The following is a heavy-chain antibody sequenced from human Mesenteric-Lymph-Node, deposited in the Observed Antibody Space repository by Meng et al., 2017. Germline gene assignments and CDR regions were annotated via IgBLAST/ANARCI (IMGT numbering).Heavy chain of an antibody. CDR3: TNDRLNH. V-gene: IGHV3-74*03. D-gene: IGHD3-16*01. CDR1: GFSFTDHW. CDR2: IDPDGSDP. Sequence: GESLKISCAGSGFSFTDHWMHWVRQGPGKGPVWVSRIDPDGSDPTYADSVKGRFTISRDNAKNTVYLEMNSLRVEDSALYYCTNDRLNHWGQGALVTGSS. J-gene: IGHJ1*01.